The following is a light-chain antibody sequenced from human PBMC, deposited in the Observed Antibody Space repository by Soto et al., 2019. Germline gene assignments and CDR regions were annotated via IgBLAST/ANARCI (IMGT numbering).Light chain of an antibody. Sequence: QLVLTQPASVSGSPGQSITISCAGTSSDVGGYNYVSWYQLYPGKAPKLMIYDVNSRPSGVSNRFSGSKSGNTASLTISGLQAEDEAEYYCSSSTGSSTHVLFGGGTKLTVL. V-gene: IGLV2-14*01. CDR3: SSSTGSSTHVL. CDR2: DVN. CDR1: SSDVGGYNY. J-gene: IGLJ2*01.